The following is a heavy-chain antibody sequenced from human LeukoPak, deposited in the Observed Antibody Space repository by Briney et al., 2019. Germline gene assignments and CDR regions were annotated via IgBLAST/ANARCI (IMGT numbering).Heavy chain of an antibody. CDR3: AGSRGSGWYRGWYFDY. J-gene: IGHJ4*02. CDR1: GGSFSGYY. D-gene: IGHD6-19*01. CDR2: INHSGST. V-gene: IGHV4-34*01. Sequence: SETLSLTCAVCGGSFSGYYWSWVRQPPGKGLEWVGEINHSGSTNYNPSLKSRVAISVETSKNQFSLKLSSVTAADTAVYYCAGSRGSGWYRGWYFDYWGQGTLVTVSS.